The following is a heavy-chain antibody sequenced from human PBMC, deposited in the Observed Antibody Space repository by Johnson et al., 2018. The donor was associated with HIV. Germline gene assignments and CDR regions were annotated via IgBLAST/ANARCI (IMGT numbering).Heavy chain of an antibody. CDR2: ISYDGSNK. Sequence: QVQLVESGGGVVQPGRSLRLSCAASGFTFSSYAMHWVRQAPGKGLEWVAVISYDGSNKYYADSVKGRFTISRDNSKNTLYLQMNSLRAADTAVYYCAREAYRAFDIWGQGTMVTVSS. D-gene: IGHD3-16*01. CDR1: GFTFSSYA. V-gene: IGHV3-30-3*01. J-gene: IGHJ3*02. CDR3: AREAYRAFDI.